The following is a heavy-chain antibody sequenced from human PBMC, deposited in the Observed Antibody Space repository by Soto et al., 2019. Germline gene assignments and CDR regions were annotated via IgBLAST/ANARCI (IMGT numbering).Heavy chain of an antibody. D-gene: IGHD1-20*01. Sequence: EVQLLESGGGLVQPGGSLRLSCAASGFTFSSYAMSWVRQAPGKGLEWVSAISGSGGSTYYADSVKGRFTISRDNAKNSLYLQMNTLRDEDTAVYYCASDRSLGSNWYYYLESWGQGTLVTVSS. J-gene: IGHJ4*02. V-gene: IGHV3-23*01. CDR1: GFTFSSYA. CDR3: ASDRSLGSNWYYYLES. CDR2: ISGSGGST.